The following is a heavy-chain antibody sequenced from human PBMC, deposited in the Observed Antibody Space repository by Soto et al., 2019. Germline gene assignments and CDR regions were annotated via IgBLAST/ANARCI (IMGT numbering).Heavy chain of an antibody. V-gene: IGHV1-69*02. CDR1: GGTFSSYT. D-gene: IGHD3-10*01. CDR2: IIPILGIA. CDR3: ARTYYYGFDY. J-gene: IGHJ4*02. Sequence: QVQLVQSGAEVKKPGSSVKVSCKASGGTFSSYTISWVRQAPGQGLEWMGRIIPILGIANYAQKFQGRVXIXVDKSTSTAYMELSSLRSEDTAVYYCARTYYYGFDYWGQGTLVTVSS.